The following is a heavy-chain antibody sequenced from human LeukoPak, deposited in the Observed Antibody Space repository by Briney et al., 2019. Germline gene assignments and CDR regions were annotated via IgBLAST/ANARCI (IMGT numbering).Heavy chain of an antibody. CDR1: GFTFDDYA. CDR3: ARSYYYDSSHTADY. D-gene: IGHD3-22*01. J-gene: IGHJ4*02. V-gene: IGHV3-9*01. CDR2: ITWNRDNI. Sequence: GRSLRLSCKVSGFTFDDYAMHWVRQVPGKGPEWVSGITWNRDNIGYGDSVKGRFTVSRDNSKNTLYLQMNSLRAEDTAVYYCARSYYYDSSHTADYWGQGTLVTVSS.